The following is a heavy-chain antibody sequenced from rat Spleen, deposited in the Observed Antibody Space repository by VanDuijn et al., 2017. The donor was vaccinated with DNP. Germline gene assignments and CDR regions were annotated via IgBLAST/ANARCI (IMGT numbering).Heavy chain of an antibody. CDR2: INPDGGIT. Sequence: EVQLVESGGGLVQPGGSMQLSCVASGFTFSGYWMFWIRQAPGKGLEWVASINPDGGITNYGDSVKGRFTISRDNAKSTLYLQMNSLTSEDMATYYCARPHYNNNGGFADWGQGTLVTVSS. CDR3: ARPHYNNNGGFAD. D-gene: IGHD1-10*01. J-gene: IGHJ3*01. V-gene: IGHV5-58*01. CDR1: GFTFSGYW.